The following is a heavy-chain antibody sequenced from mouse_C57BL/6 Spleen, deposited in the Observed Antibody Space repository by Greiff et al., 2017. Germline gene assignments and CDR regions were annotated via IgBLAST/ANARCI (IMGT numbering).Heavy chain of an antibody. CDR3: ARDRLGDY. CDR1: GFTFSSYA. Sequence: EVQLVESGGGLVKPGGSLKLSCAASGFTFSSYAMSWVRQTPEKRLEWVATISDGGSYTYYPDNVKGRFTISRDNAMNNLYLQMSHLKSEDTAMYYCARDRLGDYWGQGTSVTVSS. J-gene: IGHJ4*01. V-gene: IGHV5-4*01. CDR2: ISDGGSYT.